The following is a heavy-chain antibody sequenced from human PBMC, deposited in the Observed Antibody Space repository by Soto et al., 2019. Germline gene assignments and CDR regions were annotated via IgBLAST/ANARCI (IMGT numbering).Heavy chain of an antibody. Sequence: PSETLSLTCTVSGGSISSYYWSWIRQPPGKGLEWIGYIYYSGSTNYNPSLKSRVTISVDTSKNQFSLKLSSLTAADTAVYYCARELFGRSIWFDPWGQGTLVTVS. V-gene: IGHV4-59*01. J-gene: IGHJ5*02. CDR1: GGSISSYY. CDR2: IYYSGST. CDR3: ARELFGRSIWFDP. D-gene: IGHD3-10*01.